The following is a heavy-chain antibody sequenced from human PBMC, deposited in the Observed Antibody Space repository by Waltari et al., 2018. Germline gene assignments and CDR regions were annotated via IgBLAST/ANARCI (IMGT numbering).Heavy chain of an antibody. J-gene: IGHJ4*02. Sequence: QVQLQESGPGLVKPSETLSLTCTVSGGSISSHYWSWIRQPPGKGLEWIGYIYYSGSTNYNPSLTCRVTISVDTSKNQFSLKLSSVTAADTAVYYCARDGLLPFDYWGQGTLVTVSS. V-gene: IGHV4-59*11. CDR1: GGSISSHY. D-gene: IGHD2-21*02. CDR3: ARDGLLPFDY. CDR2: IYYSGST.